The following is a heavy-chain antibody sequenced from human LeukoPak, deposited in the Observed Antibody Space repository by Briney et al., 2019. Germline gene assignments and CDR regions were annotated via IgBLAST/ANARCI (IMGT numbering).Heavy chain of an antibody. V-gene: IGHV3-74*03. Sequence: GGSLRLSCAASGFTFSSYWMHWVRQAPGKGLVWVSRINSDGGSITYADSVKGRFTISRDSAKNSLYLQMNSLGADDTAVYNCARDASHFDSSGYFHNYYYGMDVWGQRTTVTVSS. J-gene: IGHJ6*02. CDR1: GFTFSSYW. D-gene: IGHD3-22*01. CDR3: ARDASHFDSSGYFHNYYYGMDV. CDR2: INSDGGSI.